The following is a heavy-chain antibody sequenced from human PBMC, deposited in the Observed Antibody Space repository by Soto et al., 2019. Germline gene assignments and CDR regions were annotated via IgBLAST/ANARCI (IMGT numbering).Heavy chain of an antibody. CDR1: GDSFSSYA. J-gene: IGHJ4*02. CDR3: VRDSGSPSPSPAH. D-gene: IGHD3-10*01. Sequence: QVHLVQSGAEVKKPGSSVKVSCKVSGDSFSSYAISWVRQAPGQGLEWMGGIIPIFGTPNYAQKFQGRITITADESTGSAYMDMSSLRLEDTALYYCVRDSGSPSPSPAHWGQGTLVTVSS. CDR2: IIPIFGTP. V-gene: IGHV1-69*12.